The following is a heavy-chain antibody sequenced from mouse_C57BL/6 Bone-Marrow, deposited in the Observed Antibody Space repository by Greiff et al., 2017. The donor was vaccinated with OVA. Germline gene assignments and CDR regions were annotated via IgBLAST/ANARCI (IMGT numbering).Heavy chain of an antibody. J-gene: IGHJ1*03. CDR2: IDPENGDT. CDR3: TTCHGYDGWYIDV. Sequence: VQLQQSGAELVRPGASVKLSCTASGFNIKDDYMHWVKQRPEQGLEWIGWIDPENGDTEYFSKFQGKATITADTSSNTAYLQLSSLTSEDTAVYYCTTCHGYDGWYIDVWGTGTTVTVSS. CDR1: GFNIKDDY. V-gene: IGHV14-4*01. D-gene: IGHD2-2*01.